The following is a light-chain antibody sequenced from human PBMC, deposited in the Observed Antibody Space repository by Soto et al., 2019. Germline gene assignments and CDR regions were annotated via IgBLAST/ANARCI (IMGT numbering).Light chain of an antibody. CDR1: SSDVGGYNY. J-gene: IGLJ1*01. CDR2: DVS. V-gene: IGLV2-14*01. Sequence: QSALTQPASVSGSPGQSITISRIGTSSDVGGYNYVSWYQQHPGKAPKLMIYDVSNRPSGVSNRFSGSKSGNTASLTISGLQAEDEADYYCSSYTSSSTLYVFGTGTKVTVL. CDR3: SSYTSSSTLYV.